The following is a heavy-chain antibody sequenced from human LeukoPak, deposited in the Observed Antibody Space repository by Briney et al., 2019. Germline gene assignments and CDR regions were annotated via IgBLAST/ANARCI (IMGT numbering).Heavy chain of an antibody. CDR2: IYPDDSDT. D-gene: IGHD4/OR15-4a*01. Sequence: GESLKISCKGSGYSFTDYWIGWVRPMPGKGLEWMGIIYPDDSDTRYSPSFQGQVTLSADKSISTAYLQWSSLKASDTAMYYCARQSRNSDYDYDGFHVWGQGTMVTVSS. CDR3: ARQSRNSDYDYDGFHV. V-gene: IGHV5-51*01. CDR1: GYSFTDYW. J-gene: IGHJ3*01.